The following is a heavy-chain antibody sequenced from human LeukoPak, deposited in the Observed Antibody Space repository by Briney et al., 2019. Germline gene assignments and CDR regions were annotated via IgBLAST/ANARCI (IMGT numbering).Heavy chain of an antibody. Sequence: GGSLRLSCAASGFTFSSYGMHWVRQAPGKGLEWVAVISYDGSNKYYADSVKGRFTISRDNSKNTLYLQMNSLRAEDTAVYYCARARYDSSGYYWDPYYFDYWGQGTLVTVSS. CDR1: GFTFSSYG. D-gene: IGHD3-22*01. J-gene: IGHJ4*02. CDR2: ISYDGSNK. CDR3: ARARYDSSGYYWDPYYFDY. V-gene: IGHV3-30*03.